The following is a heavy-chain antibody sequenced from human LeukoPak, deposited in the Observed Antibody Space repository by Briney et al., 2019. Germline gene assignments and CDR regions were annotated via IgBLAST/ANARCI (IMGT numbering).Heavy chain of an antibody. D-gene: IGHD3-16*02. Sequence: PSETLSLTCTVSDFSISLSAYYWGWIRQPPGKGLEWIGSIFYSGSTYYNPSLKSRVTISVDTSKNQFSLKLSSVTAADTAVYYCARPNYVWGSYRYTGGAFDIWGQGTMVTVSS. CDR2: IFYSGST. J-gene: IGHJ3*02. CDR1: DFSISLSAYY. V-gene: IGHV4-39*07. CDR3: ARPNYVWGSYRYTGGAFDI.